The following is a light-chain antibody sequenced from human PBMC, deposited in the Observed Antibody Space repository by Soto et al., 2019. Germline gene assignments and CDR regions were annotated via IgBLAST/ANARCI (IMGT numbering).Light chain of an antibody. V-gene: IGLV1-40*01. CDR2: ANN. J-gene: IGLJ1*01. CDR3: QSYDSSLSGYV. Sequence: QSVLTQPPSVSAAPGQKVTISCFGSSSNIGNNYVSWYQQLPGTAPKLLIYANNIRPSGVPGRFSGSKSGTSASLAITGLQAEDEADYYCQSYDSSLSGYVFGTGTKVTVL. CDR1: SSNIGNNY.